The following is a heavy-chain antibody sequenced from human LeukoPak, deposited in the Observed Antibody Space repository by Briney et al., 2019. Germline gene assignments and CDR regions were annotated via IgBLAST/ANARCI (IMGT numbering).Heavy chain of an antibody. CDR1: NGPISSYY. J-gene: IGHJ4*02. CDR3: ARVPISIAAAGYYFDY. D-gene: IGHD6-13*01. CDR2: IYYSGST. Sequence: SETLSLTCTVSNGPISSYYWSWIRQPPGKGLEWIGYIYYSGSTNYNPSLKSRVTISVDTSKNQFSLKLSSVTAADTAVYYCARVPISIAAAGYYFDYWGQGTLVTVSS. V-gene: IGHV4-59*01.